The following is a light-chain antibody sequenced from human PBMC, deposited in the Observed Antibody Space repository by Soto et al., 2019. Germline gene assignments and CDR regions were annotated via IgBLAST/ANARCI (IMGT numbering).Light chain of an antibody. V-gene: IGKV1-8*01. J-gene: IGKJ4*01. CDR1: LGISSY. CDR2: AAS. CDR3: QQYYSYPPT. Sequence: AIRMTQSASSFSASTGDRFTIACRSSLGISSYLAWYQQKPGKAPKLLIYAASTLQSGVPSRFSGSGSGTDFTLTISCLQSEDFATYYCQQYYSYPPTFGGGTKVDI.